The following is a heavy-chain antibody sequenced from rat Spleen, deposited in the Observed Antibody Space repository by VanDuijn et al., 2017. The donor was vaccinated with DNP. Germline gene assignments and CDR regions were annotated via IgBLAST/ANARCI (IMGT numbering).Heavy chain of an antibody. V-gene: IGHV2-1*01. J-gene: IGHJ1*01. CDR3: TRQELGGAYWFFDF. D-gene: IGHD1-11*01. Sequence: QVQLKESGPGLVLASQTLSLTCTVSGFSVTSNSIHWVRQPPGKGLEWVGGIWHGGTTDYDSALRSRLSISRDTSKSQVFLKMNSLQTEDTGIYFCTRQELGGAYWFFDFWGPGIMVTVSS. CDR1: GFSVTSNS. CDR2: IWHGGTT.